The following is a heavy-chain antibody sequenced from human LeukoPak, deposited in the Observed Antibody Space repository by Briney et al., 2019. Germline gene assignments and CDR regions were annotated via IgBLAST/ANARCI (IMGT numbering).Heavy chain of an antibody. CDR2: ISGSGGST. CDR3: AKVLGMVRVSFDY. V-gene: IGHV3-23*01. D-gene: IGHD3-10*01. J-gene: IGHJ4*02. CDR1: GFTFSSYG. Sequence: GGTLRLSCAASGFTFSSYGMSWVRQAPGKGLEWVSAISGSGGSTYYADSVKGRFTISRDNSKNTLYLQMNSLRAEDTAVYYCAKVLGMVRVSFDYWGQGTLVTVSS.